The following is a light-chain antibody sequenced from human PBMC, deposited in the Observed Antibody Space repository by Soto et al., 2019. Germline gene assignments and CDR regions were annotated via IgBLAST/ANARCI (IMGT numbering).Light chain of an antibody. CDR1: SSDIGGYFY. Sequence: QSVLAQPPSASGSPGQSVTISCTGSSSDIGGYFYVSWYQRHPGKAPKLLLYEVTKRPSGVPDRFSGSKSGNTASLTVSDLQAEDEAEYFCSSYGNYKNYVVFGGRTQLTV. CDR2: EVT. V-gene: IGLV2-8*01. J-gene: IGLJ2*01. CDR3: SSYGNYKNYVV.